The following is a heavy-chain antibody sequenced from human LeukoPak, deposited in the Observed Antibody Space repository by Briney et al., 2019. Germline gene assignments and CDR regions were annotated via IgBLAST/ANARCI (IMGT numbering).Heavy chain of an antibody. D-gene: IGHD3-10*01. CDR1: EFTFSSYA. Sequence: GGSLRLSCAASEFTFSSYAMSWGRQARGRGVEWVSVISGSGGSTYYAASVQGRFTISRDNSKNTLYLQMSSLRAEDTAVYYCAKEGFGSGEGYWGQGTLVTVSS. V-gene: IGHV3-23*01. CDR2: ISGSGGST. CDR3: AKEGFGSGEGY. J-gene: IGHJ4*02.